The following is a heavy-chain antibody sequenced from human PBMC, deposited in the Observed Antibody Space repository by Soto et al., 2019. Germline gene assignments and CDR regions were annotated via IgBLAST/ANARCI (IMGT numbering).Heavy chain of an antibody. V-gene: IGHV3-30-3*01. CDR3: ARDLEQQLYYYYGMDV. CDR1: GFTFSSYA. CDR2: ISYDGSNK. J-gene: IGHJ6*02. Sequence: GGSLRLSCAASGFTFSSYAMHWVRQAPGKGLEWVAVISYDGSNKYYADSVKGRFTISRDNSKNTLYLQMNSLRAEDTAVYYCARDLEQQLYYYYGMDVWGQGTTVTVSS. D-gene: IGHD6-13*01.